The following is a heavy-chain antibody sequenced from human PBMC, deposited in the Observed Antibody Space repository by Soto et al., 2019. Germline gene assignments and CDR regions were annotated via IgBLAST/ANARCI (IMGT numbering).Heavy chain of an antibody. CDR2: IRSKAYGGTT. CDR1: GFTFGDYA. D-gene: IGHD3-22*01. V-gene: IGHV3-49*03. Sequence: PGGSLRLSCTASGFTFGDYAMSWFRPAPGKGLEWVGFIRSKAYGGTTEDAASVKGRFTISRDDSKSIAYLQMNSLNTEGTAVYYCTGDSLWHYDILRDYCYGMDVWGQGTTVTVSS. CDR3: TGDSLWHYDILRDYCYGMDV. J-gene: IGHJ6*02.